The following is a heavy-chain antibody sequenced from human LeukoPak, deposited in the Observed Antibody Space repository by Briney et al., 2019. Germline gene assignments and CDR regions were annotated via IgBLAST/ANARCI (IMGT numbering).Heavy chain of an antibody. CDR1: GGSLSSSSYY. D-gene: IGHD1-26*01. CDR2: IYYSGRT. V-gene: IGHV4-39*01. J-gene: IGHJ5*02. Sequence: ETLSLTCTVSGGSLSSSSYYWGWVRQPPGRGLEWLGSIYYSGRTYYNPSLKSRFTISVDTSKNQFSLKLSSVTAADTAVYYCAFWELLSWFDPWGQGTLVTVSS. CDR3: AFWELLSWFDP.